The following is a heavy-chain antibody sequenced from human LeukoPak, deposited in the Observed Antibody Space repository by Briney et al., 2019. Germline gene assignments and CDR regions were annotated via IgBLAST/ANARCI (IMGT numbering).Heavy chain of an antibody. J-gene: IGHJ4*02. V-gene: IGHV4-31*03. CDR2: IYNRVST. CDR1: GGSISSGGYY. CDR3: ARDDYSGLNYAY. Sequence: SETLSLTCNVSGGSISSGGYYWSWIRQHPGKGLEWIGYIYNRVSTYYNPSLKSRVTMSVDTSKNQFSLELTSETAADTAVYYCARDDYSGLNYAYWGQGTLVTVSS. D-gene: IGHD5-12*01.